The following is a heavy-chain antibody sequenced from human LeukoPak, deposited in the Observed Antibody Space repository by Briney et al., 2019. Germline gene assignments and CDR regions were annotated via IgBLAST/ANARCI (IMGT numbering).Heavy chain of an antibody. V-gene: IGHV4-39*01. D-gene: IGHD2-15*01. J-gene: IGHJ4*02. Sequence: PSETLSLTCTVSGGSNSSSSYYWGWIRQPPGKGLEWIGSIYYSGSTYYNPSLKSRVTISVDTSKNQFSLKLSSVTAADTAVYYCARGPTYCSGGSCYFRFDYWGQGTLVTVSS. CDR1: GGSNSSSSYY. CDR3: ARGPTYCSGGSCYFRFDY. CDR2: IYYSGST.